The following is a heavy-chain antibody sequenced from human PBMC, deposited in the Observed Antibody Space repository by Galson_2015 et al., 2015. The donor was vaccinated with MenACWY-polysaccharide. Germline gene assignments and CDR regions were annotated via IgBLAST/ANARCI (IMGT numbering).Heavy chain of an antibody. D-gene: IGHD3-10*01. CDR2: INSDGSGT. V-gene: IGHV3-74*01. J-gene: IGHJ5*02. Sequence: WVSRINSDGSGTSYADSVKGRFTISRDNAKNTLYLQMNSLRAEDTTVYYCARGIISMVRGVGITSSWFDPWGQGTLVIVSS. CDR3: ARGIISMVRGVGITSSWFDP.